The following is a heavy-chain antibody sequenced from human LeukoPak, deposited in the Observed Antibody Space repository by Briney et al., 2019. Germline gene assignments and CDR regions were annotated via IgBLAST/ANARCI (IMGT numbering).Heavy chain of an antibody. J-gene: IGHJ3*02. CDR3: ARDRGYDISGYYPDAFDI. CDR2: IYTSGST. V-gene: IGHV4-4*07. D-gene: IGHD3-22*01. CDR1: GGSISSYY. Sequence: SETLSLTCTVSGGSISSYYRSWIRQPAGKGLEWIGRIYTSGSTNYNPSLKSRVTMSVDTSKNQFSLKLSSVTAADTAVYYCARDRGYDISGYYPDAFDIWGQGTMVTVSS.